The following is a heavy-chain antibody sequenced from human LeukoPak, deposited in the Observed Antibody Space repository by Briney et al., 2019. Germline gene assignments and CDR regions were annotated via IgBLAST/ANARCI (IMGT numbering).Heavy chain of an antibody. Sequence: PSETLSLTCAVYGGSFSGYYWSWIRQPPGKGLEWIGEINHSGSTNYNPSLKSLVTISVDTSKNQFSLKLSSVTAADTAVYYCARHWTGLGYCSSTSCPSDYWGQGTLVTVSS. V-gene: IGHV4-34*01. CDR2: INHSGST. J-gene: IGHJ4*02. CDR3: ARHWTGLGYCSSTSCPSDY. D-gene: IGHD2-2*01. CDR1: GGSFSGYY.